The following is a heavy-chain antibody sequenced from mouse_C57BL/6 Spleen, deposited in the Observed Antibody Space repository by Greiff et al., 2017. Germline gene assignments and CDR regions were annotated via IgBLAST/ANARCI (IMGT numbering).Heavy chain of an antibody. V-gene: IGHV1-55*01. CDR1: GYTFTSYW. CDR2: IYPGSGST. CDR3: ARSPYYYGSSYVGYFDV. Sequence: QVQLQQPGAELVKPGASVKMSCKASGYTFTSYWITWVKQRPGQGLEWIGDIYPGSGSTNYNEKFKSKATLTVDTSSSTAYMQLSSLTSEDSAVYYCARSPYYYGSSYVGYFDVWGTGTTVTVSS. D-gene: IGHD1-1*01. J-gene: IGHJ1*03.